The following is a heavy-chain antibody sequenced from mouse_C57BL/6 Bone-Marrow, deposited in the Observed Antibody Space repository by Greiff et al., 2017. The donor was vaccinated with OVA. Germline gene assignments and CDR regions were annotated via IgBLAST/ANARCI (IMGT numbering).Heavy chain of an antibody. Sequence: DVMLVESGEGLVKPGGSLKLSCAASGFTFSSYAMSWVRQTPEKRLEWVAYISSGGDYIYYADTVKGRFTISRDNARNTLYLQMSSLKSEDTAMYYCTRKGGSSPFDYWGQGTTLTVSS. CDR1: GFTFSSYA. J-gene: IGHJ2*01. D-gene: IGHD1-1*01. CDR3: TRKGGSSPFDY. V-gene: IGHV5-9-1*02. CDR2: ISSGGDYI.